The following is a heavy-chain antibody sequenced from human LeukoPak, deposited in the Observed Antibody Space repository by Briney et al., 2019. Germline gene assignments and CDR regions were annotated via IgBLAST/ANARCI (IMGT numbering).Heavy chain of an antibody. CDR1: GGSISSYY. J-gene: IGHJ5*02. V-gene: IGHV4-59*01. CDR3: ARDYGDYGWFDP. D-gene: IGHD4-17*01. CDR2: IYYSGST. Sequence: SETPSLTCTVSGGSISSYYWSWIRQPPGKGLEWIGYIYYSGSTNYNPSLKSRVTISVDTSKNQFSLKLSSVTAADTAVYYCARDYGDYGWFDPWGQGTLVTVSS.